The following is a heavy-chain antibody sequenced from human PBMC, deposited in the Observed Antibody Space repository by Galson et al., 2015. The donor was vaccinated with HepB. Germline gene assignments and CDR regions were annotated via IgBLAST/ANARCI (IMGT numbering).Heavy chain of an antibody. Sequence: SVKVSCKASGGTFSSYAISWVRQAPGQGLEWMGRIIPILGIANYAQKFQGRVTITADKSTSTAYMELSSLRSEDTAVYYCARDKDDYSNWFDPWGQGTLVTVSS. CDR1: GGTFSSYA. V-gene: IGHV1-69*04. CDR2: IIPILGIA. D-gene: IGHD4-11*01. CDR3: ARDKDDYSNWFDP. J-gene: IGHJ5*02.